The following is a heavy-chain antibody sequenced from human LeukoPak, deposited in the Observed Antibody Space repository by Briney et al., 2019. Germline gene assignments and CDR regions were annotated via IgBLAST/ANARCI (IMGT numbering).Heavy chain of an antibody. J-gene: IGHJ3*02. Sequence: GASVKVSCKASGYTFTSYYMHWVRQAPGQGLEWMGGINPIFGTANYAQKFQGRVTITADESTSTAYMELSSLRSEDTAVYYCARNLENGYIDLDDAFDIWGQGTMVTVSA. D-gene: IGHD5-24*01. CDR2: INPIFGTA. CDR1: GYTFTSYY. CDR3: ARNLENGYIDLDDAFDI. V-gene: IGHV1-69*13.